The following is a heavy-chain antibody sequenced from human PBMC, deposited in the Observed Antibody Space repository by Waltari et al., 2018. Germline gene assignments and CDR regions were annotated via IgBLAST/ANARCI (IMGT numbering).Heavy chain of an antibody. V-gene: IGHV4-59*01. Sequence: QVQLQESGPGLVKPSETLSLTCTVSGGSISSYYWSWIRQPPGKGLEWIGYIYYSGSTNYNPSLKSRVTISVDTSKNQFSLKLSSVTAADTAVYYCARGSGSPLVTAVYFDYWGQGTLVTVSS. CDR1: GGSISSYY. CDR2: IYYSGST. CDR3: ARGSGSPLVTAVYFDY. D-gene: IGHD2-21*02. J-gene: IGHJ4*02.